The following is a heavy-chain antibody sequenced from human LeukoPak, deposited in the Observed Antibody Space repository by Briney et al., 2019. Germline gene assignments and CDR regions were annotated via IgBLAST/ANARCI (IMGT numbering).Heavy chain of an antibody. J-gene: IGHJ4*02. Sequence: SETLSLTCAVYGGSFSGYYWSWIRQPPGKGLEWIGEINHSGSTNYNPSLKSRVTISVDTSKTQLSLKLSSVTAADTAVYYCARGGGYFNYWGQGTLVTVSS. CDR3: ARGGGYFNY. V-gene: IGHV4-34*01. CDR2: INHSGST. CDR1: GGSFSGYY. D-gene: IGHD3-16*01.